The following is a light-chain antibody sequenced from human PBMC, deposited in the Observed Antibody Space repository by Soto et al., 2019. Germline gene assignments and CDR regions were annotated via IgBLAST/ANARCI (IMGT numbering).Light chain of an antibody. CDR2: GAS. CDR1: QSVSSSH. J-gene: IGKJ3*01. CDR3: QQRRT. V-gene: IGKV3D-20*02. Sequence: PGERATLSCRASQSVSSSHLAWYQQKPGQAPRLLIYGASNRATGIPARFSGSGSGTDFTLTISSLEPEDFAVYYCQQRRTFGPGTKVDIK.